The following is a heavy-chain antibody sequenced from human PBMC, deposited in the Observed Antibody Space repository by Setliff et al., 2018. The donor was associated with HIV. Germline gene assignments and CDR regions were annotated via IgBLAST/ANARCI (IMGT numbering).Heavy chain of an antibody. D-gene: IGHD1-1*01. V-gene: IGHV1-69*13. J-gene: IGHJ5*02. CDR1: GGNFRFYA. Sequence: SVKVSCKASGGNFRFYAFSWVRQAPGQGLEWMGGIIPMFVTANYAQKFLDRVTITAGESTSTAYMELSSLRFEDTAVYYCARAKATRQARPTNCFDPWGQGTLVTVSS. CDR3: ARAKATRQARPTNCFDP. CDR2: IIPMFVTA.